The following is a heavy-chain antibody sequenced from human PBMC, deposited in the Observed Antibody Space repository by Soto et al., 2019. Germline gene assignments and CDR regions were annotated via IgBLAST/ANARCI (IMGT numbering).Heavy chain of an antibody. CDR1: GGSISSSSYY. Sequence: PSETLSLTCTVSGGSISSSSYYWDWIRQPPGKGLEWIGDIYHSGSTSYNPSLKSRVTISVDTSKNQFSLKLSSVTAADTAVYYCSRCFWSGYSTGINFDSWGEGILVTV. V-gene: IGHV4-39*07. CDR2: IYHSGST. J-gene: IGHJ4*02. CDR3: SRCFWSGYSTGINFDS. D-gene: IGHD3-3*01.